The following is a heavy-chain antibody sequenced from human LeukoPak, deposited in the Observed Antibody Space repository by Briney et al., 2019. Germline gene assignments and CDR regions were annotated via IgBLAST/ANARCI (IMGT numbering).Heavy chain of an antibody. Sequence: GGSLRLSCAASGFTLSSYAMSWVRQAPGKGLEWVSAISGSGGSTYYADSVKGRFTISRDNSKNTLYLQMNSLRAEDTAVYYCAKASYYDFWSPYYYYYMDVWGKGTTVTVSS. J-gene: IGHJ6*03. CDR2: ISGSGGST. D-gene: IGHD3-3*01. CDR1: GFTLSSYA. CDR3: AKASYYDFWSPYYYYYMDV. V-gene: IGHV3-23*01.